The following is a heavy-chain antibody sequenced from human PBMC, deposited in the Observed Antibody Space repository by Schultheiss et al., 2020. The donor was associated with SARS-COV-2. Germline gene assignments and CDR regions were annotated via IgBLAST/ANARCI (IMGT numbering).Heavy chain of an antibody. J-gene: IGHJ6*03. V-gene: IGHV3-11*06. D-gene: IGHD2-2*02. CDR1: GFTFDDYA. Sequence: GGSLRLSCAASGFTFDDYAMHWVRQAPGKGLEWVSYISSSSSYTNYADSVKGRFTISRDNAKNSLYLQMNSLRAEDTAVYYCARLPRYCSSTSCYTLKYYYYYYMDVWGKGTTVTVSS. CDR3: ARLPRYCSSTSCYTLKYYYYYYMDV. CDR2: ISSSSSYT.